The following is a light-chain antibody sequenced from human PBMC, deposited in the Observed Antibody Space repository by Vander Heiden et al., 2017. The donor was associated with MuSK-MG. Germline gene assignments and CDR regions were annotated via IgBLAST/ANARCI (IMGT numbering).Light chain of an antibody. CDR1: QSVLYSSNNKNY. J-gene: IGKJ2*02. CDR2: WAS. V-gene: IGKV4-1*01. CDR3: QQKDSTHPGT. Sequence: TVMTQSPDSLAVSLGERATINCKSSQSVLYSSNNKNYLAWYQQKPGQPPKLLIYWASTRESGVPDRFSGSGYGTDFTLTISSRQAEDVAVYYCQQKDSTHPGTFGEGTKLEIK.